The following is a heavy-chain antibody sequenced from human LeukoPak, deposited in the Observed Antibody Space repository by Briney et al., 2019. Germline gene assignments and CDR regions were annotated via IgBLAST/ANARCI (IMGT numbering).Heavy chain of an antibody. CDR1: GFTFSSYA. CDR2: ISGSGGST. CDR3: AKEGMYYDFWSGYYPTNYYFDY. V-gene: IGHV3-23*01. D-gene: IGHD3-3*01. Sequence: PGGSLRLSCAASGFTFSSYAMSWVRQAPGKGLEWVSAISGSGGSTYYADSVKGRFTISRDNSKNTLYLQMNSLRAEDTAVYYCAKEGMYYDFWSGYYPTNYYFDYWGQGTLVTVSS. J-gene: IGHJ4*02.